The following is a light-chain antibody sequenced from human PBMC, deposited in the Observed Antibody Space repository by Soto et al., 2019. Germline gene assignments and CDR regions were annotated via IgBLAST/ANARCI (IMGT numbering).Light chain of an antibody. CDR3: QQRSNWHPIT. Sequence: DIHMTQSPSTLSASVGYRFTITCRASRSVDLWLAWYQQKPVKAPKLLXYDASSLQSGVPSRFSGSGSGTDFTLTISSLEHEDFAAYYCQQRSNWHPITFGQGTRLEIK. V-gene: IGKV1-5*01. CDR1: RSVDLW. CDR2: DAS. J-gene: IGKJ5*01.